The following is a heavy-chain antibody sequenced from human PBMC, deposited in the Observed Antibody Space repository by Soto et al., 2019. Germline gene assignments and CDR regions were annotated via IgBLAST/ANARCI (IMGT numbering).Heavy chain of an antibody. CDR3: ASVRRGGYDSLRYYYGMDV. D-gene: IGHD5-12*01. V-gene: IGHV4-39*01. J-gene: IGHJ6*02. CDR1: GGSISSSSYY. Sequence: TETLSLTCTVSGGSISSSSYYWSWIRQPPGKGLEWIGSIYYSGSTYYNPSLKSRVTISVDTSKNQFSLKLSSVTAADTAVYYCASVRRGGYDSLRYYYGMDVWGQGTTVTVSS. CDR2: IYYSGST.